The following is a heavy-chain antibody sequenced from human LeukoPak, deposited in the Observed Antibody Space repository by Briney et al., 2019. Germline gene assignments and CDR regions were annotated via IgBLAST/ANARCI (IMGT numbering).Heavy chain of an antibody. J-gene: IGHJ4*02. CDR1: GFTFSSYA. D-gene: IGHD4-17*01. Sequence: PGGSLRVSCAASGFTFSSYAMSWVRQAPGKGLEWVSAISGSGGSTYYADSVKGRFTISRDNSKNTLYLQMNSLRAEDTAVYYCAKDQVAATVTTFDYWGQGTLVTVSS. CDR2: ISGSGGST. V-gene: IGHV3-23*01. CDR3: AKDQVAATVTTFDY.